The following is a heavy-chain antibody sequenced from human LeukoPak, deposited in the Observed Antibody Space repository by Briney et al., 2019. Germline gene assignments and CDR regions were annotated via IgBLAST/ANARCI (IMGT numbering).Heavy chain of an antibody. CDR1: GGSFSGYY. V-gene: IGHV4-34*01. CDR2: INHSGST. J-gene: IGHJ6*02. Sequence: PSETLSLTCAVYGGSFSGYYWSWIRQPPGKGLEWIGEINHSGSTNYNPSLKSRVTISVDTSKNQFSLKLSSVTAADTAVYYCARGPRPRPGCSSTSCLYYYGMDVWGQGTTVTVSS. CDR3: ARGPRPRPGCSSTSCLYYYGMDV. D-gene: IGHD2-2*01.